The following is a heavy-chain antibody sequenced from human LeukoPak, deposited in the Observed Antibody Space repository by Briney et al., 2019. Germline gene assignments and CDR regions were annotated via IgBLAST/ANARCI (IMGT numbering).Heavy chain of an antibody. CDR3: ARDPFSNYGSGTID. J-gene: IGHJ4*02. Sequence: PGGSLRLSCAASGFTFSSYWMSWVRQAPGKGLEWVANIKQDGSEKYYVDSVKGRFTISRDNAKNSLYLQMNSLRAEDTAVYYCARDPFSNYGSGTIDWGQGTLVTVSS. CDR1: GFTFSSYW. D-gene: IGHD3-10*01. V-gene: IGHV3-7*01. CDR2: IKQDGSEK.